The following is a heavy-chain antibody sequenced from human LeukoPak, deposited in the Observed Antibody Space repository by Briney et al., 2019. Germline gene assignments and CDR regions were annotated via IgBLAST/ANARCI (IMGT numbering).Heavy chain of an antibody. V-gene: IGHV4-59*01. Sequence: SETLSLTCTVSGGSINSNFWGWIRQPPGKGLEWIGYMFYSGSTNYNPSLERRVTISGDTPKSQFSLKLGSVTAADTAIYYCAMYYGYPRQTFDIWGQGTLVTVSS. J-gene: IGHJ3*02. CDR3: AMYYGYPRQTFDI. CDR1: GGSINSNF. D-gene: IGHD3-3*01. CDR2: MFYSGST.